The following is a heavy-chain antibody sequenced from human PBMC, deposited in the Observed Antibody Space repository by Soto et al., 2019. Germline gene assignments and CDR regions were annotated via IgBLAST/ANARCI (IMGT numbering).Heavy chain of an antibody. J-gene: IGHJ4*02. CDR2: IKQDGSEK. CDR1: GFTFSSYW. CDR3: AREFRSYFDY. V-gene: IGHV3-7*01. Sequence: PGGSLRLSCAASGFTFSSYWMSWVRQAPGKGLEWVANIKQDGSEKYYVDSVKGRFTISRDNAKNSLYLQVNSLRADDSAIYYCAREFRSYFDYWGQGTLVTVSS.